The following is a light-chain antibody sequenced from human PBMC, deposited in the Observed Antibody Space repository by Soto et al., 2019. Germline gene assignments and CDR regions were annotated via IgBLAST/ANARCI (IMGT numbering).Light chain of an antibody. Sequence: DIPMTQSPSSLSASVGDRVTITCRASQSISSYLNWYQQKPGKAPKLLIYAASSLPSGVPSRFSGSGSGTDFTLTISSLQPEDFATYYCQQSYSTPRTFGQGTKLEIK. CDR1: QSISSY. CDR3: QQSYSTPRT. CDR2: AAS. V-gene: IGKV1-39*01. J-gene: IGKJ2*01.